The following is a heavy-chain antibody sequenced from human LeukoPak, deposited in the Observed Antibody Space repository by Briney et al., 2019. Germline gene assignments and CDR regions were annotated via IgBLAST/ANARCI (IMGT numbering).Heavy chain of an antibody. D-gene: IGHD3-22*01. Sequence: GESLKISCKGSGYSFTSYWIGWVRQMPGKGLEWMGIIYPGDSDTKYSPSFQGQVTISADKSISTAYLQWSSLEASDTAMYFCARRALTTPPYFDYWGQGTLVTVSS. CDR2: IYPGDSDT. CDR3: ARRALTTPPYFDY. V-gene: IGHV5-51*01. CDR1: GYSFTSYW. J-gene: IGHJ4*02.